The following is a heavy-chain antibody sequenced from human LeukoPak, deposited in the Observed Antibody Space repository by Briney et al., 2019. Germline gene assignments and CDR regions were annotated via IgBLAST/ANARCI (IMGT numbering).Heavy chain of an antibody. CDR2: INHSGST. Sequence: SETLSLTCAVYGGSFSGYYWSWIRQPPGKGLEWIGEINHSGSTNYNPSLKSRVTISVDTSKNQFSLKLSSVTAADTAVYYCASRGGAAAILAPYYYYDMGVWGQGTTVTVSS. V-gene: IGHV4-34*01. J-gene: IGHJ6*02. CDR1: GGSFSGYY. CDR3: ASRGGAAAILAPYYYYDMGV. D-gene: IGHD2-2*02.